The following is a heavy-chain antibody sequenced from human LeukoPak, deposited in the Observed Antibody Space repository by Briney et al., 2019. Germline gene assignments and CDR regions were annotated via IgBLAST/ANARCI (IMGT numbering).Heavy chain of an antibody. CDR2: IKQDGSEK. Sequence: PGGSLRLPCAASGFTFSSYWMSWVRQAPGKGLEWVANIKQDGSEKYYVDSVKGRFTISRDNAKNSLYLQMNSLRAEDTAVYYCARLPAHCTSTSCYYDYWGQGTLVTVSS. D-gene: IGHD2-2*01. V-gene: IGHV3-7*01. CDR3: ARLPAHCTSTSCYYDY. CDR1: GFTFSSYW. J-gene: IGHJ4*02.